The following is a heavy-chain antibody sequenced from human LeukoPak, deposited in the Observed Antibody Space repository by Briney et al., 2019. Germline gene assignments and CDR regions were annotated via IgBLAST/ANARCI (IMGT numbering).Heavy chain of an antibody. J-gene: IGHJ4*02. D-gene: IGHD3-22*01. Sequence: ASVKVSCKASGYTLTSYYMHWVRQAPGQGLEWMGIINPSGGSTSYAQKFQGRVTMTRDTSTSTIYMELSSLRSEDTAVYYCARDSFYDSSGYDYDYWGQGTLVTVSS. CDR3: ARDSFYDSSGYDYDY. CDR1: GYTLTSYY. V-gene: IGHV1-46*01. CDR2: INPSGGST.